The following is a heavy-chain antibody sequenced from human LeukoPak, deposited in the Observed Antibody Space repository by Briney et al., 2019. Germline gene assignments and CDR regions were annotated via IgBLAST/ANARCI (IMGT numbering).Heavy chain of an antibody. Sequence: GGSLRLSCAASGFTFSSYAMSWVRQAPGKGLEWVSAISGSGGSTYYADSVKGRFTISRDNSKNTLYLQMNSLRAEDTAVYYCAKLGHYDILTGYYKEGNFDYWGQGTLVTVSS. CDR2: ISGSGGST. D-gene: IGHD3-9*01. J-gene: IGHJ4*02. V-gene: IGHV3-23*01. CDR1: GFTFSSYA. CDR3: AKLGHYDILTGYYKEGNFDY.